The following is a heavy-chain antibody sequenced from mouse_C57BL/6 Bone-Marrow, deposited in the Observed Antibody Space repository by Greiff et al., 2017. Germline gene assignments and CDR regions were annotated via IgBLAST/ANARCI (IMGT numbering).Heavy chain of an antibody. J-gene: IGHJ2*01. D-gene: IGHD2-5*01. V-gene: IGHV1-69*01. CDR2: IDPSDSYT. CDR1: GYTFTSYW. CDR3: ARDYSNLYYFDY. Sequence: VQLQQPGAELVMPGASVKLSCKASGYTFTSYWMHWVKQRPGQGLEWIGEIDPSDSYTNYNQKFKGKSKLTVDKSSSTAYMQLSSLTSEDSAVYYCARDYSNLYYFDYWGQGTTLTVSS.